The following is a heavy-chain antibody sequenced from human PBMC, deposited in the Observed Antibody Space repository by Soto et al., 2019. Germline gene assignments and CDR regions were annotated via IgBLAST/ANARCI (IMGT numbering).Heavy chain of an antibody. CDR1: GFPFSHYW. CDR2: INPAGTIT. D-gene: IGHD3-16*01. Sequence: MQMVESGGGSVQPGGSLRLSCAASGFPFSHYWMHWVRQTPGKGLVWVSRINPAGTITNYADSVEGRFTISRDNADSALVLRMNSLSAEDTAIYYCTSDTFGLRDNWGQGTLVTVSS. J-gene: IGHJ4*02. CDR3: TSDTFGLRDN. V-gene: IGHV3-74*01.